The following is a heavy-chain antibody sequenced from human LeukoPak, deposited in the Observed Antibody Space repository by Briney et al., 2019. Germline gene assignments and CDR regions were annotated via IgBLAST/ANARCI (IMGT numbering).Heavy chain of an antibody. Sequence: GGSLRLSCAASGFTFNNNAMTWVRQAPGKGQEWVSTISGVGANTYYADSVKGRFTISRDNSKNMLNLQMDGLRAEDTAMYYCAKTSGSYSNFDCWGRGTLVTVSS. CDR2: ISGVGANT. D-gene: IGHD3-22*01. V-gene: IGHV3-23*01. CDR1: GFTFNNNA. CDR3: AKTSGSYSNFDC. J-gene: IGHJ4*02.